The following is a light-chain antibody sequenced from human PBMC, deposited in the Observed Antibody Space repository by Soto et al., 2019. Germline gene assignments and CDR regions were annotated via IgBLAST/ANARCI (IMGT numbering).Light chain of an antibody. Sequence: QSVVTQPASVFGAPGQSITISCTGTSSDVGGYNFVSWYQQHPGKAAKLMIYEVSNRPSGVSNRFSGSKSGNTASLTISGLQPEDDADYYCISYTTSSTVVFGTGTKVTFL. CDR1: SSDVGGYNF. CDR2: EVS. J-gene: IGLJ1*01. CDR3: ISYTTSSTVV. V-gene: IGLV2-14*03.